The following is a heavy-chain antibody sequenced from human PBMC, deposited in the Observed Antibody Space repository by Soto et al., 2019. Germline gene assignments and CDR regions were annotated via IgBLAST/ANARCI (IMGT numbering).Heavy chain of an antibody. CDR2: INAANSDT. J-gene: IGHJ4*02. CDR3: ARDPGTAMAFDR. Sequence: ASVKVSSKAPGCNFTNSGFRWVRQTPGHRLEWMGWINAANSDTNYAQKLQGRVSITTDTSATTAYMELSSLTSEDTALYYCARDPGTAMAFDRWGQGTLVTVSS. V-gene: IGHV1-18*04. CDR1: GCNFTNSG. D-gene: IGHD5-18*01.